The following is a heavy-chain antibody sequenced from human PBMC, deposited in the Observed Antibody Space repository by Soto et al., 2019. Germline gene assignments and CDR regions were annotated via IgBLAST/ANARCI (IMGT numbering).Heavy chain of an antibody. CDR2: IIPIFGTA. J-gene: IGHJ3*02. D-gene: IGHD5-12*01. CDR3: ARDRLHIVATIKGAFDI. Sequence: ASVKVACKASGCTFSSYSISWVRQAPGQGLEWMGGIIPIFGTANYAQKFQGRVTITADESTSTAYMELSSLRSEDTAVYYCARDRLHIVATIKGAFDIWGQGTMVTVSS. CDR1: GCTFSSYS. V-gene: IGHV1-69*13.